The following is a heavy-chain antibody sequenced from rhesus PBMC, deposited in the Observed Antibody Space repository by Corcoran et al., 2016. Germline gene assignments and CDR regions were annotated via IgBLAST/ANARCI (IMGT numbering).Heavy chain of an antibody. V-gene: IGHV4-173*01. J-gene: IGHJ4*01. D-gene: IGHD6-13*01. CDR2: ISSRSGST. CDR3: ASDWSSRY. CDR1: GGAISSNY. Sequence: QLQLQESGPGLVKPSETLSLTCTVSGGAISSNYWSWIRQSPGKGLEWIGRISSRSGSTDYTPSLKSRVTISTDTSKNQCSLKLTSVTAADTAVYFCASDWSSRYWGQGVLVTVSS.